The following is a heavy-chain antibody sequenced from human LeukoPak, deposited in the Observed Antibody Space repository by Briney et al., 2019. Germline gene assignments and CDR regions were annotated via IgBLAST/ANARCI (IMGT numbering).Heavy chain of an antibody. J-gene: IGHJ5*02. Sequence: GESLNISCKGSGYSFTIYWIGWVRQMPGKGLEWVGIIYPGDSDTRCSPSVQRQVTISADTSISTAYLQWSSLKASDTAMYYCARQRFTTRAYAGNWFDPWGQGTLVTVSS. D-gene: IGHD3-16*01. CDR2: IYPGDSDT. V-gene: IGHV5-51*01. CDR1: GYSFTIYW. CDR3: ARQRFTTRAYAGNWFDP.